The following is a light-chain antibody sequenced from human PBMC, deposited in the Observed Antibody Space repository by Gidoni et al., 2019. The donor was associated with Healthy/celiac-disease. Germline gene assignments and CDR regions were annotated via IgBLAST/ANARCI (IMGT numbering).Light chain of an antibody. CDR2: DII. Sequence: QSALTQPRSVSGSPGQSVTISCTGTSSAVGGYNYVSWYQQHPGKAPNRMIYDIIKRPSGVPVRFSGSKSGNTASLTITGLQSEDEADYCCCSYAGSYTYVVFGGVTKLTVL. J-gene: IGLJ2*01. V-gene: IGLV2-11*01. CDR1: SSAVGGYNY. CDR3: CSYAGSYTYVV.